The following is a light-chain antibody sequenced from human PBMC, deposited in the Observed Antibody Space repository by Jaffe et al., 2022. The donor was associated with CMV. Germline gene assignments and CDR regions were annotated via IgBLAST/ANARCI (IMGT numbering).Light chain of an antibody. J-gene: IGLJ2*01. V-gene: IGLV1-51*02. CDR1: SSNIGNNY. CDR3: GTWDTSLSALV. Sequence: QSVLTQPPSVSAAPAQKVTISCSGSSSNIGNNYVSWYQQLPGTAPKLLIYENDKRPSGIPDRFSGSKSDTSATLGITGLQTGDEADYYCGTWDTSLSALVFGGGTKLTVL. CDR2: END.